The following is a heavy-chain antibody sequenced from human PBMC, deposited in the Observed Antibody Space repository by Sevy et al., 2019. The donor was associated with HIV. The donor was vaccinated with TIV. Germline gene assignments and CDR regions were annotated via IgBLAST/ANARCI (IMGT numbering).Heavy chain of an antibody. CDR3: ASMLRSVGAFDI. D-gene: IGHD1-26*01. V-gene: IGHV3-21*01. CDR2: ISSSSSYI. J-gene: IGHJ3*02. Sequence: GGSLRLSCAASGFTFSSYSMNWVRQAPGKGLEWVSSISSSSSYIYYAHSVKGRFTISRDNAKNSLYLQMNSLRAEDTAVYYCASMLRSVGAFDIWGQGTMVTVSS. CDR1: GFTFSSYS.